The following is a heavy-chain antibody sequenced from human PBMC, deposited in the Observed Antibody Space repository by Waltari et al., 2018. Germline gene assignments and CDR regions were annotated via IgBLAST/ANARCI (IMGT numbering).Heavy chain of an antibody. V-gene: IGHV4-34*12. Sequence: QVQLQQWGAGLLKPSETLSLTCAVYGGSFSGYDWSWIRQPPGKGLEWIGEIMHSGSTNYNPYLTSRVTISVDTSKDQFSLTLSAVTAADTAVYYCASWGVRDQPPDYWGQGTLVTVSS. J-gene: IGHJ4*02. CDR2: IMHSGST. CDR1: GGSFSGYD. D-gene: IGHD3-10*01. CDR3: ASWGVRDQPPDY.